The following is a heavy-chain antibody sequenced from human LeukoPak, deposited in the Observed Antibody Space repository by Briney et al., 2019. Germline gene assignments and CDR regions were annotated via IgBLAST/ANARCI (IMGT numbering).Heavy chain of an antibody. Sequence: SETLSLTCTVSGGSISSSSYYWGWIRQPPGKGLEWIGSIYYSGSTYYNPSLKSRVTISVDTSKNQFSLKLSSVTAADTAVYYCARDRGYSYGLPDYWGQGTLVTVSS. J-gene: IGHJ4*02. V-gene: IGHV4-39*07. CDR1: GGSISSSSYY. CDR2: IYYSGST. D-gene: IGHD5-18*01. CDR3: ARDRGYSYGLPDY.